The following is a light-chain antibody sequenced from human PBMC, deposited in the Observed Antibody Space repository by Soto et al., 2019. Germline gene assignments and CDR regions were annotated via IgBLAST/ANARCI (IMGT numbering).Light chain of an antibody. Sequence: QSALTQPASVSGSPGQSITISCTGTSGDIGGNNYVSWYQQHPGKAPKLMIYDVSDRASGASSRFSGSKSGNTASLTISGLQPEDEADYYFCSFTLTSTFFRTATTVTVL. J-gene: IGLJ1*01. CDR1: SGDIGGNNY. CDR2: DVS. CDR3: CSFTLTSTF. V-gene: IGLV2-14*03.